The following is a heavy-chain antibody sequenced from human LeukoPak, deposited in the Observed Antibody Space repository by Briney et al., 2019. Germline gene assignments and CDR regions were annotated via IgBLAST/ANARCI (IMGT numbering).Heavy chain of an antibody. D-gene: IGHD3-22*01. CDR3: ARHTPSSNYYYFDY. CDR1: GYSFTSYW. CDR2: IYPGDSDT. J-gene: IGHJ4*02. V-gene: IGHV5-51*01. Sequence: GESLKISCKGSGYSFTSYWIGWVRKMPGKGLEWMGIIYPGDSDTKYSPSFQGQVTISADKSISTAYLQWSSLKASDTAMYYCARHTPSSNYYYFDYWGQGTLVTVSS.